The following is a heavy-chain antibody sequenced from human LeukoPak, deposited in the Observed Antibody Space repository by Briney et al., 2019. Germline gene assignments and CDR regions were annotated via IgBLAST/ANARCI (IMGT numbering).Heavy chain of an antibody. D-gene: IGHD6-13*01. Sequence: SETLSLTRTVSGGSISSYYWSWIRQPPGKGLEWIGYIYYSGSTYYNPSLKSRVTISVDTSKNQFSLKLSSVTAADTAVYYCARVDSSLEAFDIWGQGTMVTVSS. CDR3: ARVDSSLEAFDI. J-gene: IGHJ3*02. V-gene: IGHV4-59*06. CDR1: GGSISSYY. CDR2: IYYSGST.